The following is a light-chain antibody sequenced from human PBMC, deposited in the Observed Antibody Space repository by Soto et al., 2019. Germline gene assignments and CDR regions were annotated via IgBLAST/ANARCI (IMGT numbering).Light chain of an antibody. CDR1: QSVLYSSNNKNY. CDR3: QQYYNTAA. J-gene: IGKJ1*01. CDR2: WAS. V-gene: IGKV4-1*01. Sequence: DIVMTQSPDSLAVSLGERATINCKSSQSVLYSSNNKNYLAWYQQKPGQPPKLLIYWASTRESGVPDRSSGSGSGTDFTLTISSLQAEDVAVYYCQQYYNTAAFGQGTKVEIK.